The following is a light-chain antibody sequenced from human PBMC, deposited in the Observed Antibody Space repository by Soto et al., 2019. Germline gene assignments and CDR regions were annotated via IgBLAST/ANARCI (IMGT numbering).Light chain of an antibody. CDR3: QQSYTFPYN. J-gene: IGKJ2*01. Sequence: DIQMTQSPSSLSAPVGDRVTITCRASQSIATYFNWYQQKPGKAPRLLIYGTSSLQSGVPSRFSGSGSGTDFTLSINSLQPEDFATYYCQQSYTFPYNFGQGTKLEMK. CDR1: QSIATY. CDR2: GTS. V-gene: IGKV1-39*01.